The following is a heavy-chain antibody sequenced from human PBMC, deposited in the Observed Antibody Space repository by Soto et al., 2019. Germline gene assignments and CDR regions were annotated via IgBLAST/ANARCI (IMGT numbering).Heavy chain of an antibody. Sequence: EVQLVESGGGLVQPGGSLSLSCAASGFSLSGSARHWARQASGKGLGWVGRIRSRASNYATAYAASVKGRFTVSRDDSKSTAYLQMNSLKTEDTAVYYCTRFDDSNYEDLSGMDVWGQGTTVTVSS. CDR3: TRFDDSNYEDLSGMDV. J-gene: IGHJ6*02. CDR2: IRSRASNYAT. D-gene: IGHD4-4*01. CDR1: GFSLSGSA. V-gene: IGHV3-73*02.